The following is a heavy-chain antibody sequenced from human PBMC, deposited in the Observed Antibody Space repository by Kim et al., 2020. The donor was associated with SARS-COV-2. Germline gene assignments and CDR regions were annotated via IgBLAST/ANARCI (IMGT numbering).Heavy chain of an antibody. J-gene: IGHJ4*01. CDR1: GFTFSDYP. CDR3: VKAGYTSSWSSYLDY. D-gene: IGHD6-13*01. CDR2: ITSNGGNT. Sequence: GGSLRLSCSASGFTFSDYPMHWVRQTPGKGLEYVSAITSNGGNTFYADSVKGRFSISRDNFKNTLYLQMSSVRPEDTAVYYCVKAGYTSSWSSYLDYWGHGTLVTVSS. V-gene: IGHV3-64D*06.